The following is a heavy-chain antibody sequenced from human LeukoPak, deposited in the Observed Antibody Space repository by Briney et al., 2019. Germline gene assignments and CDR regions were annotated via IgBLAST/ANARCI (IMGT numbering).Heavy chain of an antibody. D-gene: IGHD4-11*01. J-gene: IGHJ3*02. CDR1: GFTFSSYG. Sequence: GGSLRLSCAASGFTFSSYGMHWVRQAPGKGLEWVAFIRCDGSNKYYADSVKGRFTISRDNSKNTLYLQMNSLRAEDTAVYYCARQYCDAFDIWGQGTMVTVSS. V-gene: IGHV3-30*02. CDR2: IRCDGSNK. CDR3: ARQYCDAFDI.